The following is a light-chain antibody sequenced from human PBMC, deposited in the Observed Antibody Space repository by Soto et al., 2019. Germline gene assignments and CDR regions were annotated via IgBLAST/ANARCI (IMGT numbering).Light chain of an antibody. V-gene: IGLV2-14*01. CDR3: SSYTSSSTLL. Sequence: QSALTQPASVSGSPGQSITISCTGTSSDVGGYNYVSWYQQHPGKAPKLMIHNVSNRPSGVSNRFSGSKSGNTASLSISGLQAKDEADYYCSSYTSSSTLLFGGGTQLTVL. CDR1: SSDVGGYNY. J-gene: IGLJ2*01. CDR2: NVS.